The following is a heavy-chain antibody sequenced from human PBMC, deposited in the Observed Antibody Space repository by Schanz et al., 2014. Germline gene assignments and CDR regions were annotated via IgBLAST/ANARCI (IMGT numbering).Heavy chain of an antibody. V-gene: IGHV4-61*02. CDR3: ARDTTWRRDL. CDR1: GGSIRSGTYY. CDR2: VSPNGIT. Sequence: QVQLQESGPGLVKPSQTLSLTCTVSGGSIRSGTYYWSWIRQPAGKALEWVGRVSPNGITNYNPSLKSRVTSSLDTAKSRFSLAETSLTAADTAVYYCARDTTWRRDLWGRGTLVTVSS. J-gene: IGHJ2*01. D-gene: IGHD5-12*01.